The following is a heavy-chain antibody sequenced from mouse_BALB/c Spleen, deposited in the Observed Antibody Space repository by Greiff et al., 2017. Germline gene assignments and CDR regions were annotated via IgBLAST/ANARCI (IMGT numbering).Heavy chain of an antibody. D-gene: IGHD2-1*01. CDR2: IDPANGNT. Sequence: DVQLQESGAELVKPGASVKLSCTASGFNIKDTYMHWVKQRPEQGLEWIGRIDPANGNTKYDPKFQGKATITADTSSNTAYLQLSSLTSEDTAVYYCARRKDGNYGYAMDYWGQGTSVTVSS. CDR3: ARRKDGNYGYAMDY. V-gene: IGHV14-3*02. J-gene: IGHJ4*01. CDR1: GFNIKDTY.